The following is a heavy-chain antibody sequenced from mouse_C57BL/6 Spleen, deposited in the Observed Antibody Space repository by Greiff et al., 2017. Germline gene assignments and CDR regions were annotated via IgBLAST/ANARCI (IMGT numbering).Heavy chain of an antibody. J-gene: IGHJ2*01. CDR2: IHPNSGST. Sequence: VQLQQSGAELVKPGASVKLSCKASGYTFTSYWMHWVKQRPGQGLEWIGMIHPNSGSTNYKEKFKSKATLTVDKSYSTAYMQLSSLTSEDSAVYYCARSEGVFDYWGQGTTLTVSS. V-gene: IGHV1-64*01. CDR1: GYTFTSYW. CDR3: ARSEGVFDY.